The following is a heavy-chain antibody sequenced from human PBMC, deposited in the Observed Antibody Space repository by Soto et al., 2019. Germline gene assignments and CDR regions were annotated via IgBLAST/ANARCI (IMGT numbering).Heavy chain of an antibody. CDR3: AKGGSGSYFDYYYYYGMDV. D-gene: IGHD3-10*01. CDR2: ISYDGSNK. CDR1: GFTFSSYG. J-gene: IGHJ6*01. Sequence: QVQLVESGGGVVQPGRSLRPSCAASGFTFSSYGMHWVRQAPGKGLEWVAVISYDGSNKYYADSVKGRFTISRDNSKNTLYLQMNSLRAEDTAVYYCAKGGSGSYFDYYYYYGMDVW. V-gene: IGHV3-30*18.